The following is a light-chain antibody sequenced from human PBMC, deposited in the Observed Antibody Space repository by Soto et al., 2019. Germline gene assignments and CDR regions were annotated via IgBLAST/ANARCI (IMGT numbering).Light chain of an antibody. CDR1: EGVGSS. Sequence: ETVMTQSPATLSVSPGERVTLSCRASEGVGSSLAWYQQRPGQAPRLLIYDASYRATDIPPRFSGSGSGTDFTLTISSLEPEDFAVYYCQQYGSSSTFGQGTKVDI. J-gene: IGKJ1*01. CDR3: QQYGSSST. V-gene: IGKV3D-15*01. CDR2: DAS.